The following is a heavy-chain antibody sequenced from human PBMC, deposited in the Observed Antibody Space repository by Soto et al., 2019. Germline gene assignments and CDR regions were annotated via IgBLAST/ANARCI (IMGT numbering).Heavy chain of an antibody. CDR1: GFTFSNYG. Sequence: EVQLLESGGGLIQPGGSLRLFCEASGFTFSNYGMTWVRLAPGKGLEWVSTISGSGGRTFYADPVKGRFTISRDNSKNTLYLQMNSLRAEDTAVYYCSKEMIASTLADFFDSWGQGTLVTVSS. J-gene: IGHJ4*02. D-gene: IGHD2-21*01. CDR3: SKEMIASTLADFFDS. V-gene: IGHV3-23*01. CDR2: ISGSGGRT.